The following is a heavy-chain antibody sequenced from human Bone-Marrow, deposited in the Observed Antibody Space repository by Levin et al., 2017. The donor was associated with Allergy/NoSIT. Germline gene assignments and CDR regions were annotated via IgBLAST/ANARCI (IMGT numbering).Heavy chain of an antibody. V-gene: IGHV4-39*01. CDR2: IYYSGST. J-gene: IGHJ4*02. Sequence: KPSETLSLTCTVSGGSISSSSYYWGWIRQPPGKGLEWIGSIYYSGSTYYNPSLKSRVTISVDTSKNQFSLKLSSVTAADTAVYYCARLLAAEDIVVVPAAVFDYWGQGTLVTVSS. CDR3: ARLLAAEDIVVVPAAVFDY. D-gene: IGHD2-2*01. CDR1: GGSISSSSYY.